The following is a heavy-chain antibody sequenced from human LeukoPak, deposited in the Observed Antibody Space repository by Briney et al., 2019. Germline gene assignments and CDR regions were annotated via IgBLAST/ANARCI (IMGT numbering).Heavy chain of an antibody. CDR3: ARDMVRGVRTAGY. V-gene: IGHV1-2*02. Sequence: ASVKVSCKAFGYRFTGYYIHWVRQAPGQGLEWMGWINPNSGDTNSAQKFQGRVTMTGDTSISTAYMELSRLRSDDTAVYYCARDMVRGVRTAGYWGQGTLVTVSS. CDR2: INPNSGDT. D-gene: IGHD3-10*01. CDR1: GYRFTGYY. J-gene: IGHJ4*02.